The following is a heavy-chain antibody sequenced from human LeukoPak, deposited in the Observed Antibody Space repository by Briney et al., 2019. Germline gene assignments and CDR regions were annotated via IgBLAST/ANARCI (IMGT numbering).Heavy chain of an antibody. V-gene: IGHV4-38-2*02. Sequence: SETLSLTCTVSGCAISSGYYWGWIRRTPGKGLEWIAKIFHDGTTHYNPSLKSRLTISVDTSRNDFSLRLNSVTASDTAIYYCVRDSSGTLAFDVWGQETMVTVSS. J-gene: IGHJ3*01. CDR1: GCAISSGYY. CDR3: VRDSSGTLAFDV. CDR2: IFHDGTT. D-gene: IGHD3-22*01.